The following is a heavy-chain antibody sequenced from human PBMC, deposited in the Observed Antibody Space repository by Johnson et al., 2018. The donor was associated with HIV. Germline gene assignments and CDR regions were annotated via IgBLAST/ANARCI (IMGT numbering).Heavy chain of an antibody. CDR1: GFTFDDYG. CDR3: AREQATLWFRASGAAFDI. V-gene: IGHV3-20*04. J-gene: IGHJ3*02. D-gene: IGHD3-10*01. Sequence: VQLVESGGGVVRPGVSLRLSCAASGFTFDDYGMSWVRQAPGKGLEWVSGINWNGGSTGYADSVKGRFTISRDNAKNSLYLQMNSLRAEDTAVYYCAREQATLWFRASGAAFDIWGQGTMVTVSS. CDR2: INWNGGST.